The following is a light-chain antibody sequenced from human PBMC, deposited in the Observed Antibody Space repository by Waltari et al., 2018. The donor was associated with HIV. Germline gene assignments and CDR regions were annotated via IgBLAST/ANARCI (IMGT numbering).Light chain of an antibody. CDR2: GAS. J-gene: IGKJ1*01. CDR1: HSISSY. CDR3: QQNNSSPWT. Sequence: DIQMTQSPSSLSASVGDRVTITCRASHSISSYLNWYQQKPGKAPKLLIYGASSRQSRVPARFSGSGYGTDFTLTISSLQPEDIAAYYCQQNNSSPWTFGQGTKVEIK. V-gene: IGKV1-39*01.